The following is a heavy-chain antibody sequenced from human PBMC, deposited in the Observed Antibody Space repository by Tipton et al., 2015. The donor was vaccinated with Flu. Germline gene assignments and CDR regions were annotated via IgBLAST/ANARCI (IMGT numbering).Heavy chain of an antibody. CDR1: GGTFSSYA. D-gene: IGHD2-2*01. V-gene: IGHV1-69*18. CDR2: IIPIFGTA. Sequence: QLVQSGAEVKKPGSSVKVSCKASGGTFSSYAISWVRQAPGQGLEWMGRIIPIFGTANYAQKFQGRVTITAEESTSTAYMELSSLRSEDTAVYYCARGPDIVVVPAAMCWFDPWGQGTLVTVSA. CDR3: ARGPDIVVVPAAMCWFDP. J-gene: IGHJ5*02.